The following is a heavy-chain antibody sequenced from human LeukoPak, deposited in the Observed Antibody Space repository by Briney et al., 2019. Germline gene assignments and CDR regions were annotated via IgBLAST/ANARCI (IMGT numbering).Heavy chain of an antibody. CDR1: GFTFSSYA. CDR2: IGGSAVST. V-gene: IGHV3-23*01. Sequence: GGSLRLSCAASGFTFSSYAMYWVRQAPGKGLEWVSAIGGSAVSTYFADSVKGRFTISRDNSKNTVYLQMNSLRVEDTAVYYCARPNYYDASGYYYFDYWGQGTLVTVSS. CDR3: ARPNYYDASGYYYFDY. D-gene: IGHD3-22*01. J-gene: IGHJ4*02.